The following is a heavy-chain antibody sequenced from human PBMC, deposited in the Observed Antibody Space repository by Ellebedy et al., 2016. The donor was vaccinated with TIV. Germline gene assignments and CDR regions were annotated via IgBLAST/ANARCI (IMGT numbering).Heavy chain of an antibody. CDR3: AGWDFDSVNAFDI. Sequence: PGGSLRLSCGTSGFTFSTYWMYWVRQAPGKGLVWVARIKSDGISTNYADSVKGRFTISRDNAKNTLYLQMNSLRVEDTAVYYCAGWDFDSVNAFDIWGQGTMVTVSS. CDR2: IKSDGIST. V-gene: IGHV3-74*01. D-gene: IGHD3-9*01. J-gene: IGHJ3*02. CDR1: GFTFSTYW.